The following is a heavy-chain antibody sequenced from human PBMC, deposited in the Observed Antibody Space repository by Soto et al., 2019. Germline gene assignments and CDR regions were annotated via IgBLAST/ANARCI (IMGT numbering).Heavy chain of an antibody. J-gene: IGHJ3*02. CDR2: IYWDDDK. CDR3: AHRPYYYDSSGYYTYDAFDI. V-gene: IGHV2-5*02. D-gene: IGHD3-22*01. CDR1: GFSLSTSGVG. Sequence: QITLKESGPPLVKPTQTLTLTCTFSGFSLSTSGVGVGWIRQPPGKALEWLALIYWDDDKRYSPSLKSRLTITKDTSKNQVVLTMTNMDPVDTATYYCAHRPYYYDSSGYYTYDAFDIWGQGTMVTVSS.